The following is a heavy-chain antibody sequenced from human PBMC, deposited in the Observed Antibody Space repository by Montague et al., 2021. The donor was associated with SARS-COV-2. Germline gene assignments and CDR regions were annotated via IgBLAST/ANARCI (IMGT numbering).Heavy chain of an antibody. CDR2: IYYSGST. CDR1: GGSISSSSYY. J-gene: IGHJ4*02. V-gene: IGHV4-39*07. Sequence: SETLSLTCTVSGGSISSSSYYWGWVRQPPGKGLEWIGCIYYSGSTYYNPSLKSRVTISVDTSKNQFSLKLSSVTAADTAVYYCARVISRPNNIVVVGLYYFDYWGQGTLVTVSS. D-gene: IGHD2-15*01. CDR3: ARVISRPNNIVVVGLYYFDY.